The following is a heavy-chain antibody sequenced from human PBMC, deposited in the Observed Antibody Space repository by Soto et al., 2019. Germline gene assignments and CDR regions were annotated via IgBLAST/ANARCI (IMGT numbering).Heavy chain of an antibody. CDR2: INAGNGNT. V-gene: IGHV1-3*01. J-gene: IGHJ4*02. Sequence: ASVKVSCKASGYTFTSYAMHWVRQAPGQRLEWMGWINAGNGNTKYSQKFQGRVTITRDTSASTAYMELSSLRSEDTAVYYCARAGEVLRYFDWPYYWGQGTLVTVS. D-gene: IGHD3-9*01. CDR3: ARAGEVLRYFDWPYY. CDR1: GYTFTSYA.